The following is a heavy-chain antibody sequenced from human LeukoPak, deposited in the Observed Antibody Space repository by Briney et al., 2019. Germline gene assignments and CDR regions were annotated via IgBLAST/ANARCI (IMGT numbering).Heavy chain of an antibody. V-gene: IGHV4-38-2*02. CDR3: ARSLYYDSCGPYGMDV. CDR2: IYYSGST. J-gene: IGHJ6*02. D-gene: IGHD3-22*01. CDR1: GYSISSGYY. Sequence: SETLSLTCTVSGYSISSGYYWGWIRQPPGKGLEWIGYIYYSGSTNYNPSLKSRVTISVDTSKNQFSLKLSSVTAADTAVYYCARSLYYDSCGPYGMDVWGQGTTVTVSS.